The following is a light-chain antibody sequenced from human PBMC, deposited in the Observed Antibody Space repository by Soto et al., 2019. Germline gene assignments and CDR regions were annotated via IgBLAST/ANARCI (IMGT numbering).Light chain of an antibody. J-gene: IGKJ4*01. CDR2: GAS. CDR3: QRYGALPPT. Sequence: EIVLTQFPGALSLSPGERVTLSCRASQTVSNTYLAWYQQKSGQAPQFLIYGASNSATGIPDWFSGSGSGTDFTLTISRLEPEDFGVYYCQRYGALPPTFGGGTKWEIK. V-gene: IGKV3-20*01. CDR1: QTVSNTY.